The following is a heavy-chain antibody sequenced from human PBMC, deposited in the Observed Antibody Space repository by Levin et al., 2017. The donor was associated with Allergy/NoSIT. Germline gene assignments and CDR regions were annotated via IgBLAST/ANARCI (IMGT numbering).Heavy chain of an antibody. CDR1: GFTFSSYA. CDR3: ARDFRRVPRVAGTLFDY. J-gene: IGHJ4*02. V-gene: IGHV3-30-3*01. CDR2: ISYDGSNK. D-gene: IGHD6-19*01. Sequence: GGSLRLSCAASGFTFSSYAMHWVRQAPGKGLEWVAVISYDGSNKYYADSVKGRFTISRDNSKNTLYLQMNSLRAEETAVYYCARDFRRVPRVAGTLFDYWGQGTLVTVSS.